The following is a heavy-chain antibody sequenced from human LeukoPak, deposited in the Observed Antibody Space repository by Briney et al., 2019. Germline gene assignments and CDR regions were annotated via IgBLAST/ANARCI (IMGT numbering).Heavy chain of an antibody. CDR2: ISGSGGST. CDR1: GFTFSSYD. D-gene: IGHD3-22*01. V-gene: IGHV3-23*01. Sequence: GGSLRLSCAASGFTFSSYDMSWVRQAPGKGLEWVSAISGSGGSTYYADSVKGRFIISRDNSKNTLYLQMNSLRAEDTAVYYCANDGAYYDSSTDAFDIWGQGTMVTVSS. CDR3: ANDGAYYDSSTDAFDI. J-gene: IGHJ3*02.